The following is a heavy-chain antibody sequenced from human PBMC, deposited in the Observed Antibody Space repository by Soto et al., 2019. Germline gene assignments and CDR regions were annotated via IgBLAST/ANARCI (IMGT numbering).Heavy chain of an antibody. Sequence: SETLSLTGAVYVGSFSGYYWSWIRQPPGKGLEWIGEINHSGSTNYNPSLKSRVTISVDTSKNQFSLKLSSVTAADTAVYYCARTRVWSGYDYYYYYGMDVWGQGTTVTVSS. CDR3: ARTRVWSGYDYYYYYGMDV. V-gene: IGHV4-34*01. CDR2: INHSGST. CDR1: VGSFSGYY. J-gene: IGHJ6*02. D-gene: IGHD5-12*01.